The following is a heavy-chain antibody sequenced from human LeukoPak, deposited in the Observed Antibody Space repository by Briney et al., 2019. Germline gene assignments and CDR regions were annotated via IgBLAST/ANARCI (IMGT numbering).Heavy chain of an antibody. Sequence: GGSLRLSCAASGFTFSSYEMNWVRQAPGKGLEWVSYISSSSSTIYYADSVKGRFTISRDNSNNTLFLHLNSLRGEDTAVYYCTRNSGWYGLSWGQGTLVTVSS. D-gene: IGHD6-19*01. CDR1: GFTFSSYE. CDR2: ISSSSSTI. CDR3: TRNSGWYGLS. V-gene: IGHV3-48*03. J-gene: IGHJ1*01.